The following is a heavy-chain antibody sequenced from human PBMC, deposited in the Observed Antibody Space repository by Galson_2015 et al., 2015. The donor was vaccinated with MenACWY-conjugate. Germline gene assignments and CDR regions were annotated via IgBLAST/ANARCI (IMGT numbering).Heavy chain of an antibody. CDR3: AHSPYCSTTSCYAARAFDV. D-gene: IGHD2-2*01. Sequence: PALAKPTQTLTLTCTFSGFSLSTSSVGVGWIRQPPGQALEWLSLICWHDDKRYSPSLKSRLTITKDTSKNQVVLSMTNMDPVDTATYYCAHSPYCSTTSCYAARAFDVWGQGTVVTVSS. CDR2: ICWHDDK. J-gene: IGHJ3*01. V-gene: IGHV2-5*01. CDR1: GFSLSTSSVG.